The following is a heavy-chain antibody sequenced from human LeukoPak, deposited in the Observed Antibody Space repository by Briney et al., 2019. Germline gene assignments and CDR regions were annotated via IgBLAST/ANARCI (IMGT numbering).Heavy chain of an antibody. CDR1: GFSLGTSGMC. V-gene: IGHV2-70*11. J-gene: IGHJ4*02. D-gene: IGHD4-17*01. CDR2: IDWDDDK. Sequence: SGPTLVKPTQTLTLTCTFSGFSLGTSGMCVSWIRQPPGKALEWLARIDWDDDKYYRTSLQTRLTISKDTSKNQVVLTMTNMHPVDTATYYCARAFPTVTTFDYWGQGTLVTVSS. CDR3: ARAFPTVTTFDY.